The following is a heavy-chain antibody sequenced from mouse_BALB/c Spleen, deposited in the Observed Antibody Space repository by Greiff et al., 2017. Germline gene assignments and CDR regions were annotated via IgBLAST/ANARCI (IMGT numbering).Heavy chain of an antibody. CDR3: ARHEIGRWLPYAMDY. D-gene: IGHD2-3*01. CDR2: ISSGGGST. Sequence: DVKLVESGGGLVKPGGSLKLSCAASGFAFSSYDMSWVRQTPEKRLEWVAYISSGGGSTYYPDTVKGRFTISRDNAKNTLYLQMSSLKSEDTAMYYCARHEIGRWLPYAMDYWGQGTSVTVSS. J-gene: IGHJ4*01. CDR1: GFAFSSYD. V-gene: IGHV5-12-1*01.